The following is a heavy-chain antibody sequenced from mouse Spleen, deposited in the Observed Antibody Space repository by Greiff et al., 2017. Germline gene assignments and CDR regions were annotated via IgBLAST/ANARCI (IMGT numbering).Heavy chain of an antibody. CDR2: IYPSDSYT. V-gene: IGHV1-69*02. D-gene: IGHD2-14*01. CDR1: GYTFTSYW. CDR3: TRGYDWFAY. J-gene: IGHJ3*01. Sequence: VQLQQSGAELVRPGASVKLSCKASGYTFTSYWINWVKQRPGQGLEWIGNIYPSDSYTNYNQKFKDKATLTVDKSSSTAYMQLSSPTSEDSAVYYCTRGYDWFAYWGQGTLVTVSA.